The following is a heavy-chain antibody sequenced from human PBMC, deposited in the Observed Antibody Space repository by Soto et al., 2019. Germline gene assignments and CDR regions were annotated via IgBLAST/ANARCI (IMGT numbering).Heavy chain of an antibody. Sequence: ASVKVSCKASGYTFTSYAMHWVRQAPGQRLEWMGWINAGNGNTKYSQKFQGRVTITRVTSASTAYMELSSLRSEDTAVYYCVWEIAAAGLAAFDIWGQGTMVTVSS. CDR2: INAGNGNT. V-gene: IGHV1-3*01. J-gene: IGHJ3*02. D-gene: IGHD6-13*01. CDR1: GYTFTSYA. CDR3: VWEIAAAGLAAFDI.